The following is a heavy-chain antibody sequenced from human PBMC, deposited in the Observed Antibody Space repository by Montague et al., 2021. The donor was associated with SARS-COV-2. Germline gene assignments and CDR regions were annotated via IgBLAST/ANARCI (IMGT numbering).Heavy chain of an antibody. CDR2: IYSGDST. J-gene: IGHJ6*02. V-gene: IGHV3-66*01. CDR3: AARARYYYDMDV. CDR1: GFTVRSNY. Sequence: SLRLSCAASGFTVRSNYMSWVRQAPGKGLEWVSVIYSGDSTYSADSVKGRFTISRDNSKNTLYLQMNSLRAEDTAVYYCAARARYYYDMDVWGQGTTVTVSS.